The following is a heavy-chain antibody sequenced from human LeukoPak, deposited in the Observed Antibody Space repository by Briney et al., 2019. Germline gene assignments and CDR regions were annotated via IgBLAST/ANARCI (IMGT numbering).Heavy chain of an antibody. CDR2: ISSSSSTI. CDR3: ARRGRLAAAGSYYFDY. J-gene: IGHJ4*02. V-gene: IGHV3-48*01. CDR1: GFTFSSYS. D-gene: IGHD6-13*01. Sequence: GGSLRLSCAASGFTFSSYSVNWVRQAPGKGLEWVSYISSSSSTIYYADSVKGRFTISRDNAKNSLYLQMNSLRAEDTAVYYCARRGRLAAAGSYYFDYWGQGTLVTVSS.